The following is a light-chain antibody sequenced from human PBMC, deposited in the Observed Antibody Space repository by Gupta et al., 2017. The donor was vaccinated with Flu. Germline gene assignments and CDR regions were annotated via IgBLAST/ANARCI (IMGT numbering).Light chain of an antibody. CDR3: SSVTSSNTWV. CDR1: SSDFGSYDR. CDR2: EVN. V-gene: IGLV2-18*02. J-gene: IGLJ3*02. Sequence: QSALTQPASVSGSPGQSITISCSGTSSDFGSYDRASWYQQSPGTAPKLMISEVNKRPSGVPDRFSGSKADNTASLTISALQEEDEADYYCSSVTSSNTWVFGGGTKVTVL.